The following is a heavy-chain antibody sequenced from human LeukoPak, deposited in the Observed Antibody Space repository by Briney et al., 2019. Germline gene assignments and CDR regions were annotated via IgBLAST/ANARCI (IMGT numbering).Heavy chain of an antibody. CDR2: ISSGGATI. Sequence: GGSLRLSCVASGFTFSDYYMSWVRQAPGKGLEWVSYISSGGATIKYAESVKGRFTISRDNAKNSLYLQMSSVRVEDTAVYYCARVPGSRSPYYFDSWGQGVLVTVSP. CDR1: GFTFSDYY. CDR3: ARVPGSRSPYYFDS. V-gene: IGHV3-11*04. J-gene: IGHJ4*02. D-gene: IGHD1-26*01.